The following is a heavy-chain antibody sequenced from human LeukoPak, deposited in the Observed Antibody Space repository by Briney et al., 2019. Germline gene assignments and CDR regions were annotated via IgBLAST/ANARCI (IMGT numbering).Heavy chain of an antibody. CDR2: IYYSGST. J-gene: IGHJ3*02. CDR1: GGSISSSSYY. CDR3: ARKKMPFDI. Sequence: PSETLSLTCTVSGGSISSSSYYWGWIRQPPGKGLEWIGSIYYSGSTYYNPSLKSRVTISVDTSKNQFSLKLSSVTAADTAVYYCARKKMPFDIWGQGTMVTVSS. D-gene: IGHD5-24*01. V-gene: IGHV4-39*01.